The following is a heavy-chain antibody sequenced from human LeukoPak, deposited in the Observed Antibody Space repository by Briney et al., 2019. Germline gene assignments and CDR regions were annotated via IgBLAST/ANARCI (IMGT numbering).Heavy chain of an antibody. CDR3: ARVGNHYYDSSGYYYVGDY. V-gene: IGHV1-18*01. Sequence: ASVKVSCKASGYTFTSYGISWVRQAPGQGLEWMGWISAYNGNTNYAQKLQGRVTMTTDTSTSTAYMELRSLRSDDTAVYYCARVGNHYYDSSGYYYVGDYWGQGTLVTVSS. CDR2: ISAYNGNT. D-gene: IGHD3-22*01. J-gene: IGHJ4*02. CDR1: GYTFTSYG.